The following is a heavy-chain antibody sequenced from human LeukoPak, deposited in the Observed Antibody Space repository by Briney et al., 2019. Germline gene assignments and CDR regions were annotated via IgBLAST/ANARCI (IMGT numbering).Heavy chain of an antibody. CDR3: ARRALSVSSIRGVNWYFDL. CDR2: IYYSGSI. Sequence: SQTLSLTCTISGDSISSGGYYWSWIRQHPGKGLEWIGYIYYSGSIYFNPSLRSRVIISIDTSKNQFSLKLSSVTAADTAVYYCARRALSVSSIRGVNWYFDLWGRGTLVTVSS. J-gene: IGHJ2*01. CDR1: GDSISSGGYY. D-gene: IGHD3-10*01. V-gene: IGHV4-31*03.